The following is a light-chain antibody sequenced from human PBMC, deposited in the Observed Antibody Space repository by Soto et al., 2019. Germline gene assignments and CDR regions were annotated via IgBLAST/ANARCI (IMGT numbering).Light chain of an antibody. CDR2: QAS. Sequence: LQMTQSPSTLSASVGDRVTITCRASQSISSWLAWYQQKPGKAPKLLIYQASSLESGVPSRFSGSGSGTEFTLTISSLQPEDFATYYCQQYNINSETFGQGTKVDIK. J-gene: IGKJ1*01. V-gene: IGKV1-5*03. CDR3: QQYNINSET. CDR1: QSISSW.